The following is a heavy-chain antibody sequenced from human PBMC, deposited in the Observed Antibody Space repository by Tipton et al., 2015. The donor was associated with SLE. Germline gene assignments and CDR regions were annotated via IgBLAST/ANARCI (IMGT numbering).Heavy chain of an antibody. Sequence: TLSLTCTVSGGSISSSSYYWGWIRQPPGKGLEWIGSIYYSGSTNYNPSLKSRVTISVDTSKNQFSLKLSSVTAADTAVYYCARGEDWFDPWGQGTLVTVSS. CDR2: IYYSGST. CDR3: ARGEDWFDP. V-gene: IGHV4-39*07. CDR1: GGSISSSSYY. J-gene: IGHJ5*02.